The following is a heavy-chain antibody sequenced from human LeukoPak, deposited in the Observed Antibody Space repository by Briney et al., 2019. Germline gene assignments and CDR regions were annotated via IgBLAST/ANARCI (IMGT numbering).Heavy chain of an antibody. D-gene: IGHD6-13*01. CDR3: AKGPDGGSWPNFDY. CDR1: GFTFSSYG. J-gene: IGHJ4*02. Sequence: PGGSLRLSCAASGFTFSSYGMSWVRQAPGKGLEWVSAISGSGGSTYYADSVKGRFTISRDNSKNTLYLQMNSLRAEDTAVYYCAKGPDGGSWPNFDYWGQGTLVTVSS. CDR2: ISGSGGST. V-gene: IGHV3-23*01.